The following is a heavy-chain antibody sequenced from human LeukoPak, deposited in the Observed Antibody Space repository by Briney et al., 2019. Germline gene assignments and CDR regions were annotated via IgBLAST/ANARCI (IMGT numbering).Heavy chain of an antibody. J-gene: IGHJ6*02. CDR1: GGSISSYY. CDR2: IYYSGST. V-gene: IGHV4-59*12. D-gene: IGHD4-17*01. Sequence: SETLSLTCTVSGGSISSYYWSWIRQPPGKGLEWIGYIYYSGSTNYNPSLKSRVTISVDTSKNQFSLKLSSVTAADTAVYYCARGDYGDSTLYYYGMDVWGQGTTVTVSS. CDR3: ARGDYGDSTLYYYGMDV.